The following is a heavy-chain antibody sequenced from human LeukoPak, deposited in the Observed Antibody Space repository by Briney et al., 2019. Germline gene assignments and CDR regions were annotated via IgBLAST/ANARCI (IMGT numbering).Heavy chain of an antibody. CDR1: GFTFSSYG. CDR3: ARDMTITGADDY. V-gene: IGHV3-48*01. D-gene: IGHD6-13*01. CDR2: IDGSGTTI. J-gene: IGHJ4*02. Sequence: GGSLRLSCAASGFTFSSYGMHWVRQAPGKGLQWVSYIDGSGTTIYYAESVRGRFTISRGNAKNSLYLQMNSLRAEDTALYYCARDMTITGADDYWGQGTRVTVSS.